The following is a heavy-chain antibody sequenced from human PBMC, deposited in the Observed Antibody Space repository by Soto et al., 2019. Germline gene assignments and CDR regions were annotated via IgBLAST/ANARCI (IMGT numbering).Heavy chain of an antibody. CDR2: ISSNGGST. CDR3: AKSHGYSYEPFDY. CDR1: GFTFSSYA. J-gene: IGHJ4*02. D-gene: IGHD5-18*01. V-gene: IGHV3-64*04. Sequence: GGSLRLSCSASGFTFSSYAMHWVRQAPGKGLEYVSAISSNGGSTYYADSVKGRFTISRDNSKNTLYLQMNSLRAEDTAVYYCAKSHGYSYEPFDYWGQGTLVTVSS.